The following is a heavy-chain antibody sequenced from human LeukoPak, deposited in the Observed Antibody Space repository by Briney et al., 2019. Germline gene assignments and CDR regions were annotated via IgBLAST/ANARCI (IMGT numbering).Heavy chain of an antibody. Sequence: PGGSLRLSCAASGFTFSSYGMHWVRQAPGKGLEWVSGISGSGGSTYYADSVKGRFTISRDNSKNTLYLQMNSLRAEDTAVYYCAKNMVRGVIMSSSFDYWGQGTLVTVSS. D-gene: IGHD3-10*01. CDR3: AKNMVRGVIMSSSFDY. J-gene: IGHJ4*02. CDR1: GFTFSSYG. V-gene: IGHV3-23*01. CDR2: ISGSGGST.